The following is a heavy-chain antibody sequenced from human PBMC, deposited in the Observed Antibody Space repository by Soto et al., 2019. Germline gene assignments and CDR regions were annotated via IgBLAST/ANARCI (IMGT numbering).Heavy chain of an antibody. CDR2: ISYDGSNK. Sequence: GGSLRLSCAASGFTFSSYAMHWVRQAPGKGLEWVAVISYDGSNKYYADSVKGRFTISRDNSKNTLYLQMNSLRAEDTAVYYCARLEIVVVVAATTLDYWGQGTLVTVSS. J-gene: IGHJ4*02. CDR1: GFTFSSYA. V-gene: IGHV3-30-3*01. D-gene: IGHD2-15*01. CDR3: ARLEIVVVVAATTLDY.